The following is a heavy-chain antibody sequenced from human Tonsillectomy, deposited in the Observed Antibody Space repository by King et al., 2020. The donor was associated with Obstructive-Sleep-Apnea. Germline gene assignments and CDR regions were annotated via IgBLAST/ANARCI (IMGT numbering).Heavy chain of an antibody. J-gene: IGHJ6*02. V-gene: IGHV1-46*01. CDR3: ARDLEGYCSSTSCYSYGMDV. D-gene: IGHD2-2*01. CDR2: INPSGGST. CDR1: GYTFTSYY. Sequence: QLVQSGAEVKKPGASVKVSCKASGYTFTSYYMHWVRQAPGQGLEWMGIINPSGGSTNYAQKFQGRVTMTRDTSTSTVYMELSSLRSEDTAVYYCARDLEGYCSSTSCYSYGMDVWGQGTTVTVSS.